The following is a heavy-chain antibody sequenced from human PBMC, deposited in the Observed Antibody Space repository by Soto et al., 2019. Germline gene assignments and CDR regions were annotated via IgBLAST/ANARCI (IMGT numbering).Heavy chain of an antibody. Sequence: SETLSLTCTVSGGSISSYYWSWIRQPPGKGLEWIGYIYYSGSTNYNPSLKSRVTISVDTSKNQFSLKLSSVTAADTAVYYCARAVTAYYDSSGYCYYYYGMDVWGQGTTVTVSS. V-gene: IGHV4-59*01. CDR3: ARAVTAYYDSSGYCYYYYGMDV. CDR1: GGSISSYY. D-gene: IGHD3-22*01. J-gene: IGHJ6*02. CDR2: IYYSGST.